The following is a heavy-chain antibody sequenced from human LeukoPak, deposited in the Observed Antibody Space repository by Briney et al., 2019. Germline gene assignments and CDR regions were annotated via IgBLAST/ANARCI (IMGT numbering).Heavy chain of an antibody. V-gene: IGHV4-34*01. D-gene: IGHD2-2*01. Sequence: NPSETLSLTCAAYGGSFSGYYWSWIRQPPGKGLEWIGEINHSGSTNYNPSLKSRVTISVDTSKNQFSLQLRSLTAAYTAVYYCARLSPPQRSSTRRDMDVWGKGTTVTISS. CDR3: ARLSPPQRSSTRRDMDV. CDR2: INHSGST. J-gene: IGHJ6*03. CDR1: GGSFSGYY.